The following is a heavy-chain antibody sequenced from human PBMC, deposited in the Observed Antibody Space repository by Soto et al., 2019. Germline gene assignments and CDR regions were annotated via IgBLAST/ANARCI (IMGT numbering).Heavy chain of an antibody. CDR3: ATPPTDYYDISGHVDYSN. CDR1: GFTFRSYS. D-gene: IGHD3-22*01. CDR2: ISSSSNTI. J-gene: IGHJ4*02. V-gene: IGHV3-48*02. Sequence: EVQLVESGGGLVQPGGSLRLSCAASGFTFRSYSMNWVRQAPGKGLEWVSYISSSSNTIYYAGSVKGRFSISRDNAKNSWYLKMNTLREEDTAVYYCATPPTDYYDISGHVDYSNWGQGPLVTVSS.